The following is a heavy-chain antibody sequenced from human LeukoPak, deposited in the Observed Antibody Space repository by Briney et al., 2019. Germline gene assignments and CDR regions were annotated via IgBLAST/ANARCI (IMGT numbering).Heavy chain of an antibody. CDR3: ARLESSGYYVY. D-gene: IGHD3-22*01. CDR2: IDPRDSYT. V-gene: IGHV5-10-1*01. Sequence: PGEPLQISCKGSGYSFTSYWISWVRQMPGKGLEWMGRIDPRDSYTKYSPSFQGHVSISADKSISTAYLQWSSLKASDTATYYCARLESSGYYVYWGQGTLVTVSS. J-gene: IGHJ4*02. CDR1: GYSFTSYW.